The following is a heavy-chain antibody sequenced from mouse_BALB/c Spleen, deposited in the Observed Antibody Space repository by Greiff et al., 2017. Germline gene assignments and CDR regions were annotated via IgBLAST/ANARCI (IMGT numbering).Heavy chain of an antibody. J-gene: IGHJ4*01. CDR1: GYAFSSYW. CDR3: ARDGGPLSDY. Sequence: VQLQQSGAELVRPGSSVKISCTASGYAFSSYWMNWVKQRPGQGLEWIGQIYPGDGDTNYNGKFKGKATLTADKSSSTAYMQLSSLTSEDSAVYFCARDGGPLSDYWGQGTSVTVSS. CDR2: IYPGDGDT. D-gene: IGHD2-3*01. V-gene: IGHV1-80*01.